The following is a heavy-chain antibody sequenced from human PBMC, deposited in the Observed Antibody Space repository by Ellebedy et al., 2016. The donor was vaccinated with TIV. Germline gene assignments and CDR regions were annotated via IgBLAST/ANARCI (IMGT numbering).Heavy chain of an antibody. CDR3: GRGIYGSGSVDY. CDR2: IIQGGTM. V-gene: IGHV4-34*01. J-gene: IGHJ4*02. D-gene: IGHD3-10*01. CDR1: GGSLRGYY. Sequence: MPSETLSLTCAVYGGSLRGYYWNWIRQPPGKGLVWIGEIIQGGTMNYRPSLKRRVTISVDKSKNQFSLRLTSVTAADTAVYFCGRGIYGSGSVDYWGQGTLVTVSS.